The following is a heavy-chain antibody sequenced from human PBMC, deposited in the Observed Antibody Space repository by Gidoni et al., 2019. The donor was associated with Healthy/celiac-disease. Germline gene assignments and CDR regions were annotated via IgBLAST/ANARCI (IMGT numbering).Heavy chain of an antibody. J-gene: IGHJ6*02. CDR1: GFTFSPYR. D-gene: IGHD3-9*01. Sequence: EVQLVVSGGGLVQPGGSLRLSCAASGFTFSPYRMSWVRQAPGKGLEWVAKVKQDGSEKYYVDSVKGRFTISRDNAKNSLYLQMNSLRAEDTAVYYCARENPDILTGYYIHYYYGMDVWGQGTTVTVSS. CDR2: VKQDGSEK. CDR3: ARENPDILTGYYIHYYYGMDV. V-gene: IGHV3-7*01.